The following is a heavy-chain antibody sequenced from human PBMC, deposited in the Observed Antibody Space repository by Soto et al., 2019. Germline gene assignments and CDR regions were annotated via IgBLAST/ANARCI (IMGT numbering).Heavy chain of an antibody. Sequence: GASVKVSCKASGYTFTSYYMHWVRQATGQGLEWMGWINPNSGNTGYAQKFQGRVTMTRNTSISTAYMELSSLRSEDTAVYYCARGRIAARSPMRYYYYYYMDVWGKGTTVTVSS. CDR3: ARGRIAARSPMRYYYYYYMDV. J-gene: IGHJ6*03. D-gene: IGHD6-6*01. V-gene: IGHV1-8*02. CDR1: GYTFTSYY. CDR2: INPNSGNT.